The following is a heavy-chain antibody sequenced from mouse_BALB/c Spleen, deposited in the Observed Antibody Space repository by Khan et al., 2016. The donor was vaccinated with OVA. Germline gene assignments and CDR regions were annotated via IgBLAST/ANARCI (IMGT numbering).Heavy chain of an antibody. Sequence: QVQLQQSGPELVKPGASVKMSCKASGYTFTDYVISWVKQRTGQGLEWIGEIYPGSGSTYYNEKFKGKATLTADTSSKTAYMQLSSLTSEDSADYFCAKIYYGNSYAMDYWGQGTSVTVSS. CDR2: IYPGSGST. CDR1: GYTFTDYV. V-gene: IGHV1-77*01. CDR3: AKIYYGNSYAMDY. J-gene: IGHJ4*01. D-gene: IGHD2-1*01.